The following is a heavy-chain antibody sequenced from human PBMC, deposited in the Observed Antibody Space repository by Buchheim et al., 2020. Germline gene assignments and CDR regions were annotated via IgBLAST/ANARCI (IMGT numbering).Heavy chain of an antibody. D-gene: IGHD1-26*01. V-gene: IGHV3-74*01. CDR2: ISSDGSRT. Sequence: EVQLVESGGDLVQPGGSLRLSCAASGFTFSSSWMHWVRQAPGKGLVWVSGISSDGSRTSYADSVKGRFTIARDNAKNTLYVQMNSLRVEDTAVYYCARAKWSGGYLSDYWGQGIL. CDR3: ARAKWSGGYLSDY. J-gene: IGHJ4*02. CDR1: GFTFSSSW.